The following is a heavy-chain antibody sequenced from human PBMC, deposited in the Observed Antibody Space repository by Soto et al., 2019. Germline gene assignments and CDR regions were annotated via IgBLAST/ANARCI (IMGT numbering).Heavy chain of an antibody. D-gene: IGHD3-10*01. Sequence: QITLKESGPTLVKPTQTLTLTCTFSGFSLSTSGVGVGWIRQPPGKALEWLALIYWDDDKRYSPSLKSRLTITKDTSKNHVVLTMTNMDPVDTATYYCAHSPPNQELLLRGDHWFDPWGQGTLVTVSS. CDR2: IYWDDDK. J-gene: IGHJ5*02. CDR1: GFSLSTSGVG. CDR3: AHSPPNQELLLRGDHWFDP. V-gene: IGHV2-5*02.